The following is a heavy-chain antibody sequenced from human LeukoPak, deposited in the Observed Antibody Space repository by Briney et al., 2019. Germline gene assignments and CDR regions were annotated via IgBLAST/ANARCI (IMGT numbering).Heavy chain of an antibody. CDR1: GFTFSDFG. V-gene: IGHV3-21*01. CDR2: ISAHSRYI. CDR3: ARGLDP. Sequence: GGSLRLSCAASGFTFSDFGMNWVRQAPGKGLEWVSSISAHSRYIYYADSVKGRFTISRDNAQSSLYLQMNSLRAEDSAVYYCARGLDPWGQGTLVTVSS. J-gene: IGHJ5*02.